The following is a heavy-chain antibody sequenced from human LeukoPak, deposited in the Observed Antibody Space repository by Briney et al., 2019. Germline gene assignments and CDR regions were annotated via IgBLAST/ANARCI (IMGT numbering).Heavy chain of an antibody. CDR3: ARLAAADSWFDP. V-gene: IGHV1-69*05. Sequence: SVKVSFKASGGTFIIYAISWVRQAPGQGREWMGGIIPIFGTANYAQKFQGRVTITTDESTSTAYMELSSLRSEDTAVYYCARLAAADSWFDPWGQGTLVTVSS. CDR1: GGTFIIYA. CDR2: IIPIFGTA. J-gene: IGHJ5*02. D-gene: IGHD6-13*01.